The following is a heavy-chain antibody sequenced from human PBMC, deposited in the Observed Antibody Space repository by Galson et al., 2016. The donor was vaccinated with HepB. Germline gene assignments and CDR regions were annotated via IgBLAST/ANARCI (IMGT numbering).Heavy chain of an antibody. D-gene: IGHD5-24*01. Sequence: SLRLSCAASGLTFTNYWMTWGRQAPGKGLEWVANIKEDGTEKCYADSVKGRFTISRDNARNSLYLQMNSLRAEDTGIYYCAREGLADGSYFDYWGRGTLVTVS. CDR3: AREGLADGSYFDY. CDR1: GLTFTNYW. CDR2: IKEDGTEK. V-gene: IGHV3-7*01. J-gene: IGHJ4*02.